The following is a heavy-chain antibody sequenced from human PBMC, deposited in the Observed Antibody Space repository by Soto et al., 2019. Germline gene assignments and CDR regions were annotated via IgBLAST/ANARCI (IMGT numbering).Heavy chain of an antibody. CDR1: GGSFSGYY. D-gene: IGHD2-2*01. J-gene: IGHJ5*02. CDR2: INHSGST. Sequence: SETLSLTCAVYGGSFSGYYWSWIRQPPGKGLEWIGEINHSGSTNYNPSLKSRVTISVDTSKNQFSLKLSSVTAADTAVYYCARGTLPIVVVPAAMGGWFDPWGQGTLFTVSS. V-gene: IGHV4-34*01. CDR3: ARGTLPIVVVPAAMGGWFDP.